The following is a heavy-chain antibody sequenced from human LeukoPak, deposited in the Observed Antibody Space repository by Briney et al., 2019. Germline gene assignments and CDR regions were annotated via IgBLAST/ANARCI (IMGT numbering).Heavy chain of an antibody. CDR3: ARHEHGGFDY. V-gene: IGHV4-59*08. J-gene: IGHJ4*02. Sequence: PSETLSLTCTASGGSISTYYWSWIRQPPGKGLEWIGYIYYSGSTNYNPSLKSRVTISVDTSKNQFSLTLTSATAEDTAVYYCARHEHGGFDYWGQGTLVTVSS. CDR1: GGSISTYY. CDR2: IYYSGST. D-gene: IGHD1/OR15-1a*01.